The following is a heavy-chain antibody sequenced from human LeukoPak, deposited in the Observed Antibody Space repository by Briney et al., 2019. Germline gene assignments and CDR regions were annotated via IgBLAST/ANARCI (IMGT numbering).Heavy chain of an antibody. CDR1: GDSISSGSYY. CDR3: ARDNIKMATSPGAFDV. V-gene: IGHV4-39*07. J-gene: IGHJ3*01. CDR2: VYYTGRT. D-gene: IGHD5-24*01. Sequence: PSETLSLTCSVSGDSISSGSYYWGWIRLPPGKGLEWIGSVYYTGRTYYNPSLESRVTLSVDTSKNQISLRLTSVTAADTAVFYCARDNIKMATSPGAFDVWGQGTMVTVSS.